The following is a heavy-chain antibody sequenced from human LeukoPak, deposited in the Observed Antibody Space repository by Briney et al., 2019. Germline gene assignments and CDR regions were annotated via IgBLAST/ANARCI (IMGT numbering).Heavy chain of an antibody. Sequence: SVKVSCKASGGTFSSYAISWVRQAPGQGLEWMGGITPIFGTANYAQKFQGRVTITTDESASTAYMELSSLRSEDTAVYYCARAGGKQNAFDIWGQGTMVTVSS. CDR3: ARAGGKQNAFDI. J-gene: IGHJ3*02. V-gene: IGHV1-69*05. D-gene: IGHD2-15*01. CDR2: ITPIFGTA. CDR1: GGTFSSYA.